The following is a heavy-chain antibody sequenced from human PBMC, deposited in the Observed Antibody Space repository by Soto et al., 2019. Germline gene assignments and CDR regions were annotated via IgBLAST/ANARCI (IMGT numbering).Heavy chain of an antibody. CDR1: GGSISSYY. D-gene: IGHD3-3*01. V-gene: IGHV4-59*01. Sequence: PSETLSLTCTGSGGSISSYYWSWIRQPPGKGLEWIGYIYSSGSTNYNPSLKSRVTISLDTSKNQFSLKLSSVTAADTAVYYCARGYNDFWSGYFTWFDPWGQGTLVTVSS. CDR3: ARGYNDFWSGYFTWFDP. CDR2: IYSSGST. J-gene: IGHJ5*02.